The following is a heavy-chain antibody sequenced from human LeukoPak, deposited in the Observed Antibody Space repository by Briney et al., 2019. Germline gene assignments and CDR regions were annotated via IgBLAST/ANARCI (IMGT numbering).Heavy chain of an antibody. D-gene: IGHD3-3*01. CDR2: IYYSRST. Sequence: SETLSLTCTVSGGSISSYYWSWIRQPPGKGLEGIGYIYYSRSTNYNPSLKSLVTISVETSKNQFSLMLSSVPAADTAVYYCARLDYDFWSGYYGYWGKGNLVTVSS. V-gene: IGHV4-59*08. CDR1: GGSISSYY. CDR3: ARLDYDFWSGYYGY. J-gene: IGHJ4*02.